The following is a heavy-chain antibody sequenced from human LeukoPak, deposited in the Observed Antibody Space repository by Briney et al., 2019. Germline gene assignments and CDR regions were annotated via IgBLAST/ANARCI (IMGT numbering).Heavy chain of an antibody. D-gene: IGHD3-3*01. CDR2: IYYSGST. J-gene: IGHJ5*02. V-gene: IGHV4-39*07. CDR1: GGSISSSSYY. Sequence: SETLSLTCTVSGGSISSSSYYWGWIRQPPGKGLEWIGSIYYSGSTYYNPSLKSRVTISVDTSKNQFSLKLSSVTAADTAVYYCARDRGNYDFWSVCYNDRWFDPWGQGTLVTVSS. CDR3: ARDRGNYDFWSVCYNDRWFDP.